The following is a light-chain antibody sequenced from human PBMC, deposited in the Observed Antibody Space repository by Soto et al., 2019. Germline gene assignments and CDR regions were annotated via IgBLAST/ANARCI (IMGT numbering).Light chain of an antibody. Sequence: QSALTQPASVSGSPGQSITISCTGTRSDVGGYNYVSWYQQHPGKAPRLMIYDVNNRPSVVSNRFSGSKSGNTASLTISGLQAEDEADYYCSSYTTSSTLGGIFGGGTKLTVL. CDR1: RSDVGGYNY. J-gene: IGLJ2*01. CDR3: SSYTTSSTLGGI. CDR2: DVN. V-gene: IGLV2-14*01.